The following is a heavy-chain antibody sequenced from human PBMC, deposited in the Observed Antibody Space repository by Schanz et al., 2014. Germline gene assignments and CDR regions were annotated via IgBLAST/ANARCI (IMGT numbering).Heavy chain of an antibody. CDR3: ARDNGRIPAANSFDY. Sequence: QVQLVQSEAEVKKPGSSVKVSCKSSGGTFSSYAISWVRQAPGQGLEWMGRIIPILGIATYAQKFQGRLTITADTSTTTAYMELSGLRSEDTAVYFCARDNGRIPAANSFDYWGQGTRVTVSS. CDR1: GGTFSSYA. D-gene: IGHD1-26*01. J-gene: IGHJ4*02. V-gene: IGHV1-69*04. CDR2: IIPILGIA.